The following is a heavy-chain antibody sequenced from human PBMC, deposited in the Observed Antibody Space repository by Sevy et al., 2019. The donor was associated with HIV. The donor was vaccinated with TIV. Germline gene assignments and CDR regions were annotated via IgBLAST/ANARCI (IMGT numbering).Heavy chain of an antibody. CDR2: IYWNDDK. J-gene: IGHJ4*02. CDR3: AHRNYNYLVEDYFDY. CDR1: GFSLSTSGVG. D-gene: IGHD1-7*01. V-gene: IGHV2-5*01. Sequence: SGPTLVKPTQTLTLTCTFSGFSLSTSGVGVGWIRQPPGKALEWLALIYWNDDKRYSPSLKSRLTITKGTSKNQVVLTMTNMDPVDTATYYCAHRNYNYLVEDYFDYWGQGTLVTVSS.